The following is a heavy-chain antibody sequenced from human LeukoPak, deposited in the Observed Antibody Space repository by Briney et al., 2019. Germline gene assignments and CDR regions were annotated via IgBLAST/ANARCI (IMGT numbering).Heavy chain of an antibody. CDR2: INWNGGST. CDR1: GFTFDDYG. D-gene: IGHD6-19*01. J-gene: IGHJ4*02. V-gene: IGHV3-20*04. Sequence: GGSLRLSCAASGFTFDDYGMSWVRQAPGKGLEWVSGINWNGGSTGYADSVKGRFTISRDNAKNALFLQLNSLRAEDTALYFCTRGRLAVAANYFDSCGQGTQVTVSS. CDR3: TRGRLAVAANYFDS.